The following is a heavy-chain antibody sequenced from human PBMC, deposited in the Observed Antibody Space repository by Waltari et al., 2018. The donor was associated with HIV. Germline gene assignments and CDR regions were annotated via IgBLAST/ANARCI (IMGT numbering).Heavy chain of an antibody. Sequence: QLQLQESGPGLVKPSETLSLTCAVSGGSISSSSYYWGWIRQPPGKGLEWIGSIYYSGSTYYNPSLKSRVTISGDTSKNQFSLKLSSVTAADTAVYYCARHVRSSIWFDYWGQGTLVTVSS. CDR2: IYYSGST. CDR3: ARHVRSSIWFDY. V-gene: IGHV4-39*01. D-gene: IGHD3-10*02. CDR1: GGSISSSSYY. J-gene: IGHJ5*01.